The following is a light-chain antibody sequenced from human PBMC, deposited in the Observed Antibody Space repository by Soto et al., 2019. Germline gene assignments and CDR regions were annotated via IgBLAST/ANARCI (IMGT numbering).Light chain of an antibody. CDR1: QSISSD. CDR2: GAS. Sequence: ETVMTQSPATLSVSPGERATLSCRASQSISSDLAWYQQKPGQAPRLLIYGASTTATGIPGRFSRSGSGREFTLTISSLQSEDFAVYYCQQYNNWPRTFGQGTKLEIK. V-gene: IGKV3-15*01. CDR3: QQYNNWPRT. J-gene: IGKJ2*01.